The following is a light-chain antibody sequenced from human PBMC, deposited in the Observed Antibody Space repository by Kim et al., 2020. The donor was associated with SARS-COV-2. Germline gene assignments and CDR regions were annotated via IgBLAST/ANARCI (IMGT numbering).Light chain of an antibody. Sequence: GQRVTISSSGSSSNIGSNVVNWYQQLPGTAPKHLVYDSNQRPSGVPDRFSGSKSGTSASLAISGLQSEDEADYFCATWDDSLTGFVLGTGTKVTVL. V-gene: IGLV1-44*01. J-gene: IGLJ1*01. CDR2: DSN. CDR1: SSNIGSNV. CDR3: ATWDDSLTGFV.